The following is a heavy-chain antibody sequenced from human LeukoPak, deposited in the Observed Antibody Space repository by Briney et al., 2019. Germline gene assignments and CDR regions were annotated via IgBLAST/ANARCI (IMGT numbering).Heavy chain of an antibody. Sequence: GGSLRLSCAASGFTFSSYAMSWVRQAPGKGLEWVSAISGSGGSTYYADSVKGRFTISRDNSKNSLYLQMNSLRAEDTAVYYCAKDLGTMVRVYYFDYWGQGTLVTVSS. J-gene: IGHJ4*02. V-gene: IGHV3-23*01. CDR1: GFTFSSYA. D-gene: IGHD3-10*01. CDR2: ISGSGGST. CDR3: AKDLGTMVRVYYFDY.